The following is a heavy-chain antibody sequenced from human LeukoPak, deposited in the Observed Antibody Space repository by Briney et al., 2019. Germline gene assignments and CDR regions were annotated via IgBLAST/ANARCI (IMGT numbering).Heavy chain of an antibody. CDR2: ISSSGSTI. CDR3: ARARLPTLPAALDV. D-gene: IGHD2-2*01. CDR1: GFTVSSNY. Sequence: PGGSLRLSCAASGFTVSSNYMNWVRQAPGMGLEWVSYISSSGSTIFYADSVKGRFTVSRDNAKDSLYLQMNSLRAEDKAVYYCARARLPTLPAALDVWGKGTTVTDSS. V-gene: IGHV3-48*01. J-gene: IGHJ6*04.